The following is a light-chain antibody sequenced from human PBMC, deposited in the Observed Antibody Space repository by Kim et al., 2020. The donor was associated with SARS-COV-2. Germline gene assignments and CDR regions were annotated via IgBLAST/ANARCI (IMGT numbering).Light chain of an antibody. CDR1: NIGSKS. CDR3: QVWDSGVV. CDR2: YDS. V-gene: IGLV3-21*04. Sequence: SSELTQPPSVSVAPGKTARITCGGNNIGSKSVHWDQQKPGQAPVLVIYYDSDRPSGIPERFSGSNSGNTATLTISRVEAGDEADYYCQVWDSGVVFGGGTQLTVL. J-gene: IGLJ2*01.